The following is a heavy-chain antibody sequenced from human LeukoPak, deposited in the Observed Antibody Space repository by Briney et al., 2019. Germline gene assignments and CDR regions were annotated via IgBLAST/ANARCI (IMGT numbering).Heavy chain of an antibody. D-gene: IGHD5-18*01. Sequence: PSETLSLTCTVSGGSISSGSYYWSWIRQPPGKGLEWIGYIYYSGSTNYNPSLKSRVTISVDTSRNQFSLKLSSVTAADTAVYYCARNSDTAMVPTGYPYYFDYWGQGTLVTVSS. CDR1: GGSISSGSYY. CDR3: ARNSDTAMVPTGYPYYFDY. V-gene: IGHV4-61*01. J-gene: IGHJ4*02. CDR2: IYYSGST.